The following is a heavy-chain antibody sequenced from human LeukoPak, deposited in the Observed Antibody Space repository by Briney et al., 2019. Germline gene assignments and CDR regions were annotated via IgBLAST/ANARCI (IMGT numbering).Heavy chain of an antibody. CDR1: GFTFSSYG. Sequence: PGGSLRLSCAASGFTFSSYGMHWVRQAPGKGLEWVAVIWYGGSNKYYADSVKGRFTISRDNSKNTLYLQMNSLRAEDTAVYYCASPPIAARAFDYWGQGTLVTVSS. CDR3: ASPPIAARAFDY. J-gene: IGHJ4*02. D-gene: IGHD6-6*01. V-gene: IGHV3-33*08. CDR2: IWYGGSNK.